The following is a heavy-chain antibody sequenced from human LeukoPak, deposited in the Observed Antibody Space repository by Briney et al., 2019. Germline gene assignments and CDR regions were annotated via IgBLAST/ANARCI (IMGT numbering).Heavy chain of an antibody. J-gene: IGHJ4*02. D-gene: IGHD2-8*02. CDR3: ARVCTGGGCYHFDS. CDR1: GFTFSSYG. CDR2: IWYDGSNK. V-gene: IGHV3-33*01. Sequence: HPGRSLRLSCAASGFTFSSYGMHWVRQAPGKGLEWVAVIWYDGSNKYYADSVKGRFTTSRDNSKNTLYLQMNSLRAEDTDVYYCARVCTGGGCYHFDSWGQGTLVTVSS.